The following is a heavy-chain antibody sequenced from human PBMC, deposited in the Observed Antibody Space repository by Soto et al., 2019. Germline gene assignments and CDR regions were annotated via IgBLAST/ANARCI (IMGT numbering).Heavy chain of an antibody. CDR2: IIPIFGTA. Sequence: SVKVSCKASGGTFSSYAISWVRQAPGQGLEWMGGIIPIFGTANYAQKLQGRVTMTTDTSTSTAYMELRSLRSDDTAVYYCARDRYSSSRSWFDPWGQGTLVTVSS. J-gene: IGHJ5*02. CDR3: ARDRYSSSRSWFDP. D-gene: IGHD6-6*01. V-gene: IGHV1-69*05. CDR1: GGTFSSYA.